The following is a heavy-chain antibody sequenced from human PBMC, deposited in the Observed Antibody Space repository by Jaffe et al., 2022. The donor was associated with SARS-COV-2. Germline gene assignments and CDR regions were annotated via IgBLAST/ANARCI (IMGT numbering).Heavy chain of an antibody. V-gene: IGHV3-48*03. CDR3: ARDAERWLQPKGWFDP. Sequence: EVQLVESGGGLVQPGGSLRLSCAASGFTFSSYEMNWVRQAPGKGLEWVSYISSSGSTIYYADSVKGRFTISRDNAKNSLYLQMNSLRAEDTAVYYCARDAERWLQPKGWFDPWGQGTLVTVSS. D-gene: IGHD5-12*01. CDR2: ISSSGSTI. J-gene: IGHJ5*02. CDR1: GFTFSSYE.